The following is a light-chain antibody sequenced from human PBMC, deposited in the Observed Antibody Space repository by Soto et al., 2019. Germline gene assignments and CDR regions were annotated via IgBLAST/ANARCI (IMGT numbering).Light chain of an antibody. CDR1: SSDIGAYNY. Sequence: QSVLTQPPSASGSPGQSVTISCTGTSSDIGAYNYVSWYQHLPGKAPKLMIYEVSQRPSGVPDRFSGSKSGNTASLTVSGLQADDEADYYCSSYAGSNNFVVFGGGTKLTVL. CDR3: SSYAGSNNFVV. V-gene: IGLV2-8*01. J-gene: IGLJ2*01. CDR2: EVS.